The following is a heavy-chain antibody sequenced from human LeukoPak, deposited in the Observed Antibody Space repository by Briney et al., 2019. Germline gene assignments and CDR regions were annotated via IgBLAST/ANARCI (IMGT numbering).Heavy chain of an antibody. CDR1: GCTVSSND. J-gene: IGHJ4*02. V-gene: IGHV3-66*01. CDR3: ARSKVGAPTGLDY. Sequence: LGRSLRLSCAASGCTVSSNDMSWVRQAPGKGLEWVSVIFSGGSTHYTDSVKGRFTISRDNSKNTLYLQMNSLRAEDTAVYYCARSKVGAPTGLDYWGQGTRVTVSS. CDR2: IFSGGST. D-gene: IGHD1-26*01.